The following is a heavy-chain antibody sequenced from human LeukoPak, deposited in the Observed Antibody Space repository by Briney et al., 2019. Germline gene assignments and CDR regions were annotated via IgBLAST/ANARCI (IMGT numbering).Heavy chain of an antibody. Sequence: GGSLRLSCAASGFTVSSNYMCCVRQAPGKGLEWVSVIYSGGSTYYADSVKGRFTISRDDSKNTLYLQMNSLRAEDTAVYYCARAVPPVMTFDYWGQGTLVTVSS. V-gene: IGHV3-53*01. J-gene: IGHJ4*02. CDR3: ARAVPPVMTFDY. CDR2: IYSGGST. CDR1: GFTVSSNY. D-gene: IGHD2-21*01.